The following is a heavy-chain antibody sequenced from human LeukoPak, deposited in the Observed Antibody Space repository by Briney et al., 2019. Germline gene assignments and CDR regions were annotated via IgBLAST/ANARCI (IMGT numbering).Heavy chain of an antibody. CDR1: GFTFSNYN. V-gene: IGHV3-21*01. J-gene: IGHJ4*02. Sequence: GGSLRLSCAASGFTFSNYNMNWVRQAPGKGLEWVSSISSSSSYIYYADSVKGRFTISRDNAKNSLYLQMNSLRAEDTAVYYCAGEWGSGSYHYFDCWGQGTLVTVSS. CDR2: ISSSSSYI. D-gene: IGHD3-10*01. CDR3: AGEWGSGSYHYFDC.